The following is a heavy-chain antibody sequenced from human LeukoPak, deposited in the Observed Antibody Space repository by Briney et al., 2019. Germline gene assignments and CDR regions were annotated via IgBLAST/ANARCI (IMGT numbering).Heavy chain of an antibody. Sequence: SDTLSLTCTVSGGSISSYYWSWIRQPAGKGLEWIGRFYTSGSTNYNPSLKSRVTMSVDTSKNQFSLKLSSVTAADTAVYYCGGGGIQRAIFGVVTDYWGQGTLVTVSS. J-gene: IGHJ4*02. V-gene: IGHV4-4*07. CDR2: FYTSGST. CDR3: GGGGIQRAIFGVVTDY. D-gene: IGHD3-3*01. CDR1: GGSISSYY.